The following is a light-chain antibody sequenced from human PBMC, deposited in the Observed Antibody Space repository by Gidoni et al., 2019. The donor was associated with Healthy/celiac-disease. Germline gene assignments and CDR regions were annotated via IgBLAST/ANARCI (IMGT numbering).Light chain of an antibody. CDR1: QGISSA. CDR2: DAY. J-gene: IGKJ3*01. V-gene: IGKV1D-13*01. Sequence: AIQLTHSPSSLSASVGDRVTITCRASQGISSALAWYQQKPGKAPKLLIYDAYSVESGVPSRFSGSGSGTDFTLNISSRQPEDFATYYCQQFNNYPFTFGPGTKVDIK. CDR3: QQFNNYPFT.